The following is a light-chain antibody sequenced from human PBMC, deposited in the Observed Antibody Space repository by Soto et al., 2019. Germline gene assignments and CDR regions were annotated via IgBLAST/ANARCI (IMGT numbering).Light chain of an antibody. CDR1: QSVSSY. J-gene: IGKJ5*01. V-gene: IGKV3-11*01. CDR2: DAS. Sequence: EIVLTQSPATLSLSPGERATLSCRASQSVSSYLAWYQQKPGQAPRLLIYDASNRATGIPARFSGSGSGTDFTLTISSLEPEDFAVYYCQQRSNWPLKFCQGTRLEIK. CDR3: QQRSNWPLK.